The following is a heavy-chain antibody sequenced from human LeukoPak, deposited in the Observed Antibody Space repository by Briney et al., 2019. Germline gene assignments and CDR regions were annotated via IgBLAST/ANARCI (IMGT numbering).Heavy chain of an antibody. V-gene: IGHV3-30*04. D-gene: IGHD6-6*01. Sequence: LSGGSLRLSCAASGFTFSSYAMHWVRQAPGKGLEWVSVISDDGNDKYCADSVKGRFTISRDNSKNTLYLQMNSLRVEDTAVYYCARGSRIAARPSSFDIWGRGTMVTVSS. CDR2: ISDDGNDK. J-gene: IGHJ3*02. CDR3: ARGSRIAARPSSFDI. CDR1: GFTFSSYA.